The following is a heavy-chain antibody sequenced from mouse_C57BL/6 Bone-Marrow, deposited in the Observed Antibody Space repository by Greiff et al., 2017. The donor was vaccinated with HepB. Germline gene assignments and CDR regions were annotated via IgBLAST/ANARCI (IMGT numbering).Heavy chain of an antibody. Sequence: QVQLQQSGAELARPGASVKLSCKASGYTFTSYGISWVKQRTGQGLEWIGEIYPRSGNTYYNEKFKGKATLTADKSSSTAYMELRSLTSEDSAVYCCARSNYYGSSPWYFDVWGTGTTVTVSS. CDR2: IYPRSGNT. J-gene: IGHJ1*03. CDR1: GYTFTSYG. V-gene: IGHV1-81*01. D-gene: IGHD1-1*01. CDR3: ARSNYYGSSPWYFDV.